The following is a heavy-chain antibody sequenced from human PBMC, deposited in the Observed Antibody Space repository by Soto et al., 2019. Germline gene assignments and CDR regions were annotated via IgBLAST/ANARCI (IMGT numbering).Heavy chain of an antibody. CDR2: ISYDGSNK. Sequence: GGSLRLSCAASGFTFSSYAMHWVRQAPGKGLEWVAVISYDGSNKYYADSVKGRFTISRDNSKNTLYLQMNSLRAEDTAVYYCARAGSSSPPSYYGMDVWGQGTTVTAP. J-gene: IGHJ6*02. CDR1: GFTFSSYA. V-gene: IGHV3-30-3*01. D-gene: IGHD6-13*01. CDR3: ARAGSSSPPSYYGMDV.